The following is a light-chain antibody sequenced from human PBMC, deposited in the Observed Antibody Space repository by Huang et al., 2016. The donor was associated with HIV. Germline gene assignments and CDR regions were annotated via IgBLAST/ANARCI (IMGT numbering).Light chain of an antibody. CDR1: QSVNTK. CDR2: GAS. Sequence: EIVMTQSPYTLSVSPGQRVTLSCRASQSVNTKLALYQQTPSPAHRLLTCGASTRTTGIPARCTGSGSGTEFTITISSLQSEDFAVYFCQQYNNWPLFGGGTKVEIK. CDR3: QQYNNWPL. V-gene: IGKV3-15*01. J-gene: IGKJ4*01.